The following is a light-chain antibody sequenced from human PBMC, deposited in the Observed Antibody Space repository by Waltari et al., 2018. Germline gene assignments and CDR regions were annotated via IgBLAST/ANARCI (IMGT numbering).Light chain of an antibody. V-gene: IGLV3-10*01. CDR1: ASPTKY. J-gene: IGLJ3*02. CDR3: YSTDSSGSHRV. CDR2: EDS. Sequence: SYDLTHPPPAPVSPGQTARITCSGAASPTKYAFWYQQKSGQAPVLVIYEDSKRPSAIPERFSGSSSGTMATLTISGAQVDDEADYYCYSTDSSGSHRVFGGGTKVTVL.